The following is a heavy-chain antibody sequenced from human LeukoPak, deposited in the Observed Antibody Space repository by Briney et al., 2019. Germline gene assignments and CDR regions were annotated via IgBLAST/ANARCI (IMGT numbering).Heavy chain of an antibody. V-gene: IGHV4-59*08. J-gene: IGHJ5*02. CDR1: GGSISSYY. D-gene: IGHD3-22*01. CDR2: IYYSGST. Sequence: SETLSLTCTVSGGSISSYYWSWIRQPPGKGLEWIGYIYYSGSTNYNPSLKSRVTISVDTSKNQFSLKLSSVTAADTAVYYCARVRYFDSSGYYYDFDPWGQGTLVTVSS. CDR3: ARVRYFDSSGYYYDFDP.